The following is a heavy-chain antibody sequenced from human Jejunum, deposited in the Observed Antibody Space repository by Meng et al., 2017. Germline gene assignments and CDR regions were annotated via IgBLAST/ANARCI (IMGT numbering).Heavy chain of an antibody. J-gene: IGHJ3*01. CDR3: VKGVYYGMGSLNDAFDV. V-gene: IGHV3-9*03. CDR2: INWNAVII. D-gene: IGHD3-10*01. Sequence: SLKISCAASGFTFDDYAMHWVRQAPGKGLEWVSSINWNAVIIGYVGSVKGRFTISRDNAKNSLYLQMNSLTVEDMALYYCVKGVYYGMGSLNDAFDVWGQGTLVTVSS. CDR1: GFTFDDYA.